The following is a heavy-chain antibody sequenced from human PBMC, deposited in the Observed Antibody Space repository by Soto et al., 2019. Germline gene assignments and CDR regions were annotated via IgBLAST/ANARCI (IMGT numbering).Heavy chain of an antibody. J-gene: IGHJ3*02. CDR1: GYTFTRYD. D-gene: IGHD2-2*01. Sequence: GASVKVSCKASGYTFTRYDINWVRQATGQGLEWMGWMNPNSGNTGYAQKFQGRVTMTRNTSISTAYMELSSLRSEDTAVYYCAISYCSSTSCQDAFDIWGQGTMVTVSS. CDR3: AISYCSSTSCQDAFDI. V-gene: IGHV1-8*01. CDR2: MNPNSGNT.